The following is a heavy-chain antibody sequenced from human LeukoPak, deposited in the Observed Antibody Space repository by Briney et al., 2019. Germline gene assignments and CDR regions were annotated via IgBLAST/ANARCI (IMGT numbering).Heavy chain of an antibody. CDR1: GFMFTSYW. D-gene: IGHD6-13*01. J-gene: IGHJ3*02. V-gene: IGHV3-7*01. CDR2: INQDGSAK. CDR3: AGSWSPYDAFDI. Sequence: GGSLRLSCAASGFMFTSYWMSWVRQAPGKGLERVANINQDGSAKYYVDSVKGRFTISRGNAKNSLYLQMNSLRAEDTAVYYCAGSWSPYDAFDIWGQGTMVSVSS.